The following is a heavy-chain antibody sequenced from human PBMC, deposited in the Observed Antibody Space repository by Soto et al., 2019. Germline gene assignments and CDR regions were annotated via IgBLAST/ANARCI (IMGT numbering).Heavy chain of an antibody. D-gene: IGHD6-19*01. CDR1: GNTFASHG. Sequence: ASVKVSCKASGNTFASHGFSWVRQAPGQGLEWMGWISGFNGQTNYALKFQGRVTLTTDTSTSTAYMELRSLRSDDTAVYYCATELSGWYVDWGQGTLVTVSS. V-gene: IGHV1-18*01. CDR3: ATELSGWYVD. CDR2: ISGFNGQT. J-gene: IGHJ4*02.